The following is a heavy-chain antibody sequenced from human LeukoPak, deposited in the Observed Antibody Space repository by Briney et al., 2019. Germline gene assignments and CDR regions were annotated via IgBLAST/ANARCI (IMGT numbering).Heavy chain of an antibody. Sequence: PGGSLRLFCAASGFTFSAYAMHWVRQAPGKALQGVAFISYDGGNKYYADSVKGRFTISRDSSKNTLYLQMNSLRAEDTAVYYCAKGGSSRSGSTRTFDYWGQGTLVTVSS. V-gene: IGHV3-30-3*01. D-gene: IGHD6-13*01. J-gene: IGHJ4*02. CDR3: AKGGSSRSGSTRTFDY. CDR2: ISYDGGNK. CDR1: GFTFSAYA.